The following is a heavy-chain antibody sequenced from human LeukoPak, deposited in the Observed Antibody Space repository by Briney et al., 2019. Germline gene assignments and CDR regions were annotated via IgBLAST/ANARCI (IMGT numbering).Heavy chain of an antibody. J-gene: IGHJ4*02. V-gene: IGHV1-69*13. CDR3: ANVSPYYYDSSGYLEHDY. Sequence: GASVKVSCKASGGTFSSYAISWVRQAPGQGLEWMGGIIPIFGTANYAQKFQGRVTITADESTSTAYMQLSSLRSEDTAVYYCANVSPYYYDSSGYLEHDYWGQGTLVTVSS. CDR2: IIPIFGTA. CDR1: GGTFSSYA. D-gene: IGHD3-22*01.